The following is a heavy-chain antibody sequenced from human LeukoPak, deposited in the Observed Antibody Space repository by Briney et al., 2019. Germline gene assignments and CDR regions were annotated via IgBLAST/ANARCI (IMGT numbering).Heavy chain of an antibody. J-gene: IGHJ6*04. Sequence: GGSLRLSCAASGFTFSSYSMNWVRQAPGKGLEWVSSISSSSSYIYYADSVKGRFTISRDNAKNSLYLQMNSLRAEDTAVYYCAKDGAAAGYYYYGMDVWGKGTTVTVSS. CDR3: AKDGAAAGYYYYGMDV. V-gene: IGHV3-21*04. CDR1: GFTFSSYS. D-gene: IGHD6-13*01. CDR2: ISSSSSYI.